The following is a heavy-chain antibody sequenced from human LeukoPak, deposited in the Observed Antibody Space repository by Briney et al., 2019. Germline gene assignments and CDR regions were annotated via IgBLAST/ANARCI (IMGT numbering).Heavy chain of an antibody. J-gene: IGHJ4*02. CDR1: GFTFIKYA. CDR3: ARDRDYDILTGYHHPLDY. CDR2: ISSSSSYI. Sequence: GGSLRLSCAVSGFTFIKYAMSWVRQAPGKGLEWVSSISSSSSYIYYADSVKGRFTISRDNAKNSLYLQMNSLRAEDTAVYYCARDRDYDILTGYHHPLDYWGQGTLVTVSS. D-gene: IGHD3-9*01. V-gene: IGHV3-21*01.